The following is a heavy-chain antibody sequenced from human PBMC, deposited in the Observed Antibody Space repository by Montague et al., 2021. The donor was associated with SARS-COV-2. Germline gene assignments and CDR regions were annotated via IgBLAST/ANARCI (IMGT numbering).Heavy chain of an antibody. V-gene: IGHV4-39*01. CDR2: IYYSGST. CDR1: GGSISSSGYY. J-gene: IGHJ3*02. D-gene: IGHD3-22*01. CDR3: ARFPASYYYDSKAAPATPDAFDI. Sequence: SETLSLTCTVSGGSISSSGYYWGWIRQPPGKGLEWIGSIYYSGSTYYNPSLKSRVTISVDKSKNQFSLKLSSVTAADTAVYYCARFPASYYYDSKAAPATPDAFDIWGQGIMVTVSS.